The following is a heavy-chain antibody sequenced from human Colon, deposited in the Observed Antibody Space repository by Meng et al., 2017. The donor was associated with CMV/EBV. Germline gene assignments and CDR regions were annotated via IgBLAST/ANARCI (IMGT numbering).Heavy chain of an antibody. V-gene: IGHV1-2*02. CDR1: GYTFTDYY. CDR3: ERVGGWIGSSSILGWFDP. D-gene: IGHD6-6*01. Sequence: VPLVQSGAEVKIPGASVKVSCKGSGYTFTDYYIHWVRQAPGQGLEWMGLINSNTGATKYAQKFQNRITMTRDTSINTVYMQLSGLRSDDTAVYYCERVGGWIGSSSILGWFDPWGQGTLVTVSS. CDR2: INSNTGAT. J-gene: IGHJ5*02.